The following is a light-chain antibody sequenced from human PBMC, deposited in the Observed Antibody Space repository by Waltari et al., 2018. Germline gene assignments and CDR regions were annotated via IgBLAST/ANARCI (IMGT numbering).Light chain of an antibody. J-gene: IGLJ3*02. CDR3: ISYTSSSTWV. CDR2: DVS. V-gene: IGLV2-14*03. CDR1: SSDVGGYNY. Sequence: QSALTQPASVSGSPGQSITISCTGTSSDVGGYNYVSWYQQHPGKAPKLMIYDVSKRPSGVSNRFSGSKPGNTASLTISGLQAEDETDYYCISYTSSSTWVFGGGTKLTVL.